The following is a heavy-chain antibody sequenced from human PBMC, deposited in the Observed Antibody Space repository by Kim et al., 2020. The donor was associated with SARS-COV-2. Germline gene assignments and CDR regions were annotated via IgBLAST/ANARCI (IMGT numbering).Heavy chain of an antibody. CDR1: GFTFSSYS. D-gene: IGHD1-26*01. V-gene: IGHV3-21*01. CDR2: ISSSSSYI. CDR3: ARRWKGGSYPHRIYWYFDL. Sequence: GGSLRLSCAASGFTFSSYSMNWVRQAPGKGLEWVASISSSSSYIYYADSVKGRFTISRDNAKNPLYLQMNSLRAEDTAVYYCARRWKGGSYPHRIYWYFDLWGRGALVTLSS. J-gene: IGHJ2*01.